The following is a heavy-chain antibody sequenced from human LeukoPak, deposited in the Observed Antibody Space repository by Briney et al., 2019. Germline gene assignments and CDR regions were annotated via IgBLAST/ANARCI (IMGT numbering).Heavy chain of an antibody. V-gene: IGHV5-51*01. D-gene: IGHD3-16*02. Sequence: GESLELSCKGSGYSFTSYWIGWVRPMPGKGLEWMGIIYPGDSDTRYSPSFQGQVTISADKSISTAYLQWSSLKASDTAMYYCARQSPSGVIDAFDIWGQGTMVTVSS. J-gene: IGHJ3*02. CDR3: ARQSPSGVIDAFDI. CDR1: GYSFTSYW. CDR2: IYPGDSDT.